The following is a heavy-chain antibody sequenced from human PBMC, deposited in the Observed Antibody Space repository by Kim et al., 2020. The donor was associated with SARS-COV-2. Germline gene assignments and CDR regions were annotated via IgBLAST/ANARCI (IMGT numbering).Heavy chain of an antibody. V-gene: IGHV1-3*01. J-gene: IGHJ4*02. CDR3: ARSLVGATVPHYDY. D-gene: IGHD1-26*01. CDR1: GYTFTSYA. Sequence: ASVKVSCKASGYTFTSYAMHWVRQAPGQRLECMGWINAGNGNTKYSQKFQGRVTITRDTSASTAYMELSSLRSEDTAVYYCARSLVGATVPHYDYWGQGTLVTVSS. CDR2: INAGNGNT.